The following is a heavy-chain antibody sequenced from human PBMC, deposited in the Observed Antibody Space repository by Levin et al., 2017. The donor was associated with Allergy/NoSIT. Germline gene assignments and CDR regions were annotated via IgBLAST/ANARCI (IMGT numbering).Heavy chain of an antibody. CDR3: AKDRPPYRGGWNHFDY. J-gene: IGHJ4*02. V-gene: IGHV3-23*01. CDR2: ISGSGDTT. CDR1: GFAFSMYA. D-gene: IGHD6-19*01. Sequence: GGSLRLSCGASGFAFSMYAMTWVRQSPGKGPEWVSGISGSGDTTYYADSVKGRFTISRDNSKNTLYLQMKSLRVEDTALYYCAKDRPPYRGGWNHFDYWGQGTLVTVSS.